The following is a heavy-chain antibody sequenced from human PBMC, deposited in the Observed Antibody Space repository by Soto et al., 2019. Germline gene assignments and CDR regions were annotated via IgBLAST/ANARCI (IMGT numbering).Heavy chain of an antibody. Sequence: GESLKISCKGSGYNFTGFWIGWVRQRPGQGLEWMGNIPPSDSETAYSPSFEGQITISDDKTASSAYIHWPTLQASETDMYYCARLGLPEAIYIDTWGEGTLVTVSS. CDR3: ARLGLPEAIYIDT. J-gene: IGHJ1*01. D-gene: IGHD2-2*01. CDR2: IPPSDSET. V-gene: IGHV5-51*01. CDR1: GYNFTGFW.